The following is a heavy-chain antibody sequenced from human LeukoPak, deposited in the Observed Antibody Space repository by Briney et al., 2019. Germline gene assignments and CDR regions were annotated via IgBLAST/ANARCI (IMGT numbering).Heavy chain of an antibody. Sequence: SETLSLTCTVSGGSISSYYWSWIRQPPGKGLEWIGYIYYSGSTNYNPSLKSRVTISVDTSKNQFSLKLSSVTAADTAVYYCARVLGYCSSTSCYHRMDVWGQGTTVTVSS. CDR1: GGSISSYY. CDR3: ARVLGYCSSTSCYHRMDV. V-gene: IGHV4-59*01. CDR2: IYYSGST. J-gene: IGHJ6*02. D-gene: IGHD2-2*01.